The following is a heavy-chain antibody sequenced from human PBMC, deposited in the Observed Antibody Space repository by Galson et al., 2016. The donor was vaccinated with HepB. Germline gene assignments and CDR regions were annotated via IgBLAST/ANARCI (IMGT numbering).Heavy chain of an antibody. D-gene: IGHD3-16*01. CDR1: GFTFSDFY. CDR2: INSDSSII. V-gene: IGHV3-11*01. CDR3: ASLRGNGIIHAWEDHVMDV. Sequence: SLRLSCAASGFTFSDFYMTWSRQAPGKGLESVSYINSDSSIIYYTDSVRGRFTISRDNAKNSLYLQMNSLRAEDTAVYYCASLRGNGIIHAWEDHVMDVWGQGTTVTVSS. J-gene: IGHJ6*02.